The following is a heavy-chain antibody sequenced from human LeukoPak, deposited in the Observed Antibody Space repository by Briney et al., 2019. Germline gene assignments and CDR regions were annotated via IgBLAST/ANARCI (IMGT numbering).Heavy chain of an antibody. Sequence: GGSLRLSCAASGFTFTSHVMSWVRQAPGKGLERVSTITGGGGSTYYADSVKGRFTISRDNSKNTLFLQMNSLRAEDTAVYYCATLSLVRGVPNVPWGQGTLVTVSS. D-gene: IGHD3-10*01. CDR2: ITGGGGST. CDR3: ATLSLVRGVPNVP. V-gene: IGHV3-23*01. J-gene: IGHJ5*02. CDR1: GFTFTSHV.